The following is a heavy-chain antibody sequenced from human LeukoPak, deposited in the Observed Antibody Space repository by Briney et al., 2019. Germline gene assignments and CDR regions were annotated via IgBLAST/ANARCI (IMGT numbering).Heavy chain of an antibody. V-gene: IGHV3-30-3*01. Sequence: GGSLRLSCAASGFTFSSYAMHWVRQAPGKGLEWVAVISYDGSNKYYADSVKGRFTISRDNSKNTLYLQMNSLRAEDTAVYYCARDSYYYDSSGYYDYWGQGTLVTVSP. CDR2: ISYDGSNK. D-gene: IGHD3-22*01. CDR3: ARDSYYYDSSGYYDY. J-gene: IGHJ4*02. CDR1: GFTFSSYA.